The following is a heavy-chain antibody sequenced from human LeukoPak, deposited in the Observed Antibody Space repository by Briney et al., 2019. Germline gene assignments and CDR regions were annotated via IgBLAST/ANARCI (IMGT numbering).Heavy chain of an antibody. J-gene: IGHJ6*04. CDR3: ARFGDILAAYYYYYGMDV. D-gene: IGHD3-9*01. V-gene: IGHV4-61*01. CDR2: IYYSGST. CDR1: GGSVSSGSYY. Sequence: PSETLSLTCTVSGGSVSSGSYYWRWLRQPPGKGLEWIGYIYYSGSTNYHPSLKSRGTISVDTSKNQFSLKLSSVSAADTAVYYCARFGDILAAYYYYYGMDVWGKGTTVTVSS.